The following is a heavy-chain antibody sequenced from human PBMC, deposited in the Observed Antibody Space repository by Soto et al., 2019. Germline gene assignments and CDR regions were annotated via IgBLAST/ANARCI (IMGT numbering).Heavy chain of an antibody. CDR1: GFTFSSYA. D-gene: IGHD3-10*01. CDR2: ISYDGSNK. V-gene: IGHV3-30-3*01. J-gene: IGHJ4*03. Sequence: GGSLRLSCAASGFTFSSYAMHWVRQALGKGLEWVAVISYDGSNKYYADSVKGRFTISRDNSKNTLYLQMNSLRAEDTAVYYCARDDRRYYYGSGSYSGFDYWGQGTTVTVSS. CDR3: ARDDRRYYYGSGSYSGFDY.